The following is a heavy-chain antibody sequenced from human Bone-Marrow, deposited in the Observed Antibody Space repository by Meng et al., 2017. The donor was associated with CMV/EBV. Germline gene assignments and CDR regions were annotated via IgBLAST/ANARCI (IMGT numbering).Heavy chain of an antibody. J-gene: IGHJ5*02. CDR1: YY. Sequence: YYWSWISQPPGKGVKWIGEINHSGSTNYNPSLKSEDPLSLATSKTHFSLKLSSVTAADTAVYYCARGRFILGYCSSTSCLGGGWFDPWGQGTLVTVSS. V-gene: IGHV4-34*01. CDR3: ARGRFILGYCSSTSCLGGGWFDP. D-gene: IGHD2-2*01. CDR2: INHSGST.